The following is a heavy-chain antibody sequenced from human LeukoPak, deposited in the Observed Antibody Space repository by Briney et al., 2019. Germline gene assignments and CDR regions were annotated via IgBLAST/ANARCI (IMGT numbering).Heavy chain of an antibody. V-gene: IGHV1-8*03. CDR3: ARGRRYSGSYYGRYWFDP. CDR1: GYTFTSYD. CDR2: MNPNSGNT. Sequence: ASVKVSCKASGYTFTSYDINWVRQATGQGLEWMGWMNPNSGNTGYAQKFQGRVTITRNTSISTAYMELSSLRSEDTAVYYCARGRRYSGSYYGRYWFDPWGQGTPVTVSS. J-gene: IGHJ5*02. D-gene: IGHD1-26*01.